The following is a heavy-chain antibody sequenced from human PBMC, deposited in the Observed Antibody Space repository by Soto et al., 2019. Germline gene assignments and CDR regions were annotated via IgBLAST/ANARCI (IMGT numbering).Heavy chain of an antibody. CDR3: ARGSSGWGVDY. D-gene: IGHD6-19*01. J-gene: IGHJ4*02. V-gene: IGHV3-23*01. Sequence: EVQLLESGGGVVQPGGSLRLSCTASGFTFSSYGMNWVRQAPGKWLEWVSATGDGGTYYADSVRGRFTISRDDFKNTLFLQMNTLTAEDTGVYYCARGSSGWGVDYWGQGTLVTVSS. CDR1: GFTFSSYG. CDR2: TGDGGT.